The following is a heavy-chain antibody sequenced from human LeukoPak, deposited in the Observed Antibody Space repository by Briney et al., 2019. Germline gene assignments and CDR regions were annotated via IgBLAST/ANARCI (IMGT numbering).Heavy chain of an antibody. V-gene: IGHV4-38-2*01. CDR3: ARHHYDFWSGYLY. CDR2: IYHSGST. CDR1: GYSISSGYY. Sequence: SETLSLTCAVSGYSISSGYYWGWIRQPPGKGLEWIGSIYHSGSTHYNSSLKSRVTISVDTSKNQFSLKLSSVTAADTAVYYCARHHYDFWSGYLYWGQGTLVTVSS. J-gene: IGHJ4*02. D-gene: IGHD3-3*01.